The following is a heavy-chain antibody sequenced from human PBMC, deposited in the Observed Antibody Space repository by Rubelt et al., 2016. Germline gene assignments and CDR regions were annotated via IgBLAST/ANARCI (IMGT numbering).Heavy chain of an antibody. CDR1: GGSFSGYY. J-gene: IGHJ3*02. Sequence: QVQLQQWGAGLLKPSETLSLTCAVYGGSFSGYYWSWIRQPPGKGLEWLGSIYYSGSTYYNPSLKSGVTISVDTSKNQFSLKLSSVTAADTAVYYCARHSYCSGGSCLRYPGAFDIWGQGTMVTVSS. D-gene: IGHD2-15*01. CDR2: IYYSGST. V-gene: IGHV4-34*01. CDR3: ARHSYCSGGSCLRYPGAFDI.